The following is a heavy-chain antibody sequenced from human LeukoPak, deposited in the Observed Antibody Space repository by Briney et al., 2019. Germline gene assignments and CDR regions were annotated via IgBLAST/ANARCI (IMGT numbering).Heavy chain of an antibody. CDR2: IWYDGSYK. V-gene: IGHV3-33*06. J-gene: IGHJ4*02. CDR3: AKTARYYFDC. CDR1: GFTFITYG. Sequence: GGSLRLSCAASGFTFITYGMHWVRQAPGKGLEWVALIWYDGSYKYYADSVKGRFTISRDNSKNTLYLQMNSLRAEDTAVYYCAKTARYYFDCWGQGTLVTVSS. D-gene: IGHD2-21*02.